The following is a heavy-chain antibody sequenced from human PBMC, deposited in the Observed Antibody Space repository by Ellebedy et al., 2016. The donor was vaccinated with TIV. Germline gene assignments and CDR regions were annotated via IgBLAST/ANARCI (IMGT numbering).Heavy chain of an antibody. CDR3: AKDQWPGRAYYFDP. Sequence: LSLTCAASGFTFSNYWMSWVRQAPGKGLEWVANIKQVGSEKYYVDSVKGRFSISRDNAKDSLYVQMNSLRDEETAVYYCAKDQWPGRAYYFDPWGQGTLGTVSS. CDR1: GFTFSNYW. D-gene: IGHD2-8*01. CDR2: IKQVGSEK. J-gene: IGHJ4*02. V-gene: IGHV3-7*01.